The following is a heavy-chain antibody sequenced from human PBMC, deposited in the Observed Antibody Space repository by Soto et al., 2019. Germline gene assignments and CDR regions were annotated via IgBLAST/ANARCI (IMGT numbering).Heavy chain of an antibody. CDR3: AGSSSSHAFDI. J-gene: IGHJ3*02. V-gene: IGHV1-46*01. CDR1: GYTFTSYY. D-gene: IGHD6-6*01. Sequence: QVQLVQSGAEVKKPGASVKVSCKASGYTFTSYYMHWVRQAPGQGLEWMGIINPSGGSTSYAQKFQGRVTMTRDTSMSTVYMELSSLRSEDTAVYYCAGSSSSHAFDIWGQGTMVTVSS. CDR2: INPSGGST.